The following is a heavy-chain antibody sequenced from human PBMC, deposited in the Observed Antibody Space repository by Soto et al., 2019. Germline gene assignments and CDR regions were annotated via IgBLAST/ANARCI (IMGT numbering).Heavy chain of an antibody. J-gene: IGHJ6*02. CDR3: ARETPSAAAAYYYYGLDV. Sequence: QVQLVQSGAEVKKAGPSVKVSCKVSGGTFSSYFINWVRQTRGQGLEWVGGIIPVFGTASYAEKFQGRVTITADESTSTAYMELSRLRSDDTAVYYCARETPSAAAAYYYYGLDVWGQGTTVTVPS. CDR2: IIPVFGTA. D-gene: IGHD6-13*01. CDR1: GGTFSSYF. V-gene: IGHV1-69*01.